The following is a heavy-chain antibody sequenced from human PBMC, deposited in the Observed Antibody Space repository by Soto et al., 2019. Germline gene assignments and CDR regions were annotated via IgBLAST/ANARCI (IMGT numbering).Heavy chain of an antibody. CDR3: GRNGRYSSSWEYYYYYYGMDA. D-gene: IGHD6-13*01. Sequence: ESLSLACNVSAGSISSNCWWWIRPPPGKGLEWIGYIYYSGSTNYNPSLKSGVTISVDTSKNQFSLKLRSVTGADEAVDYCGRNGRYSSSWEYYYYYYGMDAWGQGTTVTVSS. J-gene: IGHJ6*02. V-gene: IGHV4-59*01. CDR1: AGSISSNC. CDR2: IYYSGST.